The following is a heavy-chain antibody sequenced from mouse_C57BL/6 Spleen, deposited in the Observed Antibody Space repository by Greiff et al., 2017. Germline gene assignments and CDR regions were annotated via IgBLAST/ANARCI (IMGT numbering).Heavy chain of an antibody. D-gene: IGHD2-4*01. CDR3: ARSSITTLFDY. V-gene: IGHV1-61*01. CDR2: IYPSDSET. CDR1: GYTFTSYW. J-gene: IGHJ2*01. Sequence: QVHVKQPGAELVRPGSSVKLSCKASGYTFTSYWMDWVKQRPGQGLEWIGNIYPSDSETHYNQKFKDKATLTVDKSSSTAYMQLSSLTSEDSAVYYCARSSITTLFDYWGQGTTLTVSS.